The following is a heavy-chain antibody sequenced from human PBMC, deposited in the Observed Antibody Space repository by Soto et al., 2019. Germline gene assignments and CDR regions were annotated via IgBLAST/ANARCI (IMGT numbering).Heavy chain of an antibody. CDR3: AKGNSWSPALVLDI. V-gene: IGHV3-23*01. CDR1: GFTFSRYI. Sequence: GGSLRLSCVASGFTFSRYIMSWVRQAPGKGLEWVSTINSNGGSTYYADSVKGRFTVSRDNSRNSLYLQMNSLRAEDTAVYYCAKGNSWSPALVLDIWGQGTMVTVSS. D-gene: IGHD1-7*01. CDR2: INSNGGST. J-gene: IGHJ3*02.